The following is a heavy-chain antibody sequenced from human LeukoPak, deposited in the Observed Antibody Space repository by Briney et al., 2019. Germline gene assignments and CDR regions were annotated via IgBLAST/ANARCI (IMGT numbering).Heavy chain of an antibody. D-gene: IGHD3-9*01. V-gene: IGHV4-39*01. CDR2: IYYSGST. CDR1: GGSISSSSYY. J-gene: IGHJ6*03. Sequence: SETLSLTCTVSGGSISSSSYYWGWIRQPPGEGLEWIGNIYYSGSTYYTPSLKSRVTISVDTSKNQFSLKLSSVTAADTAVYYCARLHFDWLLYQVRYYYYYMDVWGKGTTVTISS. CDR3: ARLHFDWLLYQVRYYYYYMDV.